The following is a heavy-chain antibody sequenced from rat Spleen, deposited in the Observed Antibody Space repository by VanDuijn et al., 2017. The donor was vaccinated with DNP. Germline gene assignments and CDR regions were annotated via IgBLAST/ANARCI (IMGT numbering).Heavy chain of an antibody. CDR1: GFTFSDYN. D-gene: IGHD4-3*01. J-gene: IGHJ2*01. CDR2: IGSPAYAP. V-gene: IGHV5-22*01. Sequence: EVRLVESGGDLVRPGRSVKIACAASGFTFSDYNMAWVRQAPAKGLEWVAYIGSPAYAPYYADSVKGRFTISRDNAKSTLYLQMNSLRSEDMATYYCVRWNSGHFDYWGQGVMVTVSS. CDR3: VRWNSGHFDY.